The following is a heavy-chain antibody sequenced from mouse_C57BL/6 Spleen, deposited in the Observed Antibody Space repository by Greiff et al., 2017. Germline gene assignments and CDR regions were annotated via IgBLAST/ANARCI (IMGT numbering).Heavy chain of an antibody. J-gene: IGHJ4*01. Sequence: EVQLVESGPGLVKPSQSLSLTCSVTGYSITSGYYWNWIRQFPGNKLEWMGYISYDGSNNYNPSLKNRISITRDTSKNQFFLKLNSVTTEDTATYYCAREGTGAMDYWGQGTSVTVSS. V-gene: IGHV3-6*01. CDR2: ISYDGSN. CDR3: AREGTGAMDY. D-gene: IGHD3-3*01. CDR1: GYSITSGYY.